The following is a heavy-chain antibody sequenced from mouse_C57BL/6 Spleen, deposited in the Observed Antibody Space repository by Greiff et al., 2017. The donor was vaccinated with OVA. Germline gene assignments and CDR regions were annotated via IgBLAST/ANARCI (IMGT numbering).Heavy chain of an antibody. Sequence: EVKLVESGGGLVKPGGSLKLSCAASGFTFSDYGMHWVRQAPEKGLEWVAYISSGSSTIYYADTVKGRFTISRDNAKNTLFLQMTSLRSEDTAMYYCAREYYYGSSYGFDYWGQGTTLTVS. V-gene: IGHV5-17*01. D-gene: IGHD1-1*01. CDR1: GFTFSDYG. CDR2: ISSGSSTI. J-gene: IGHJ2*01. CDR3: AREYYYGSSYGFDY.